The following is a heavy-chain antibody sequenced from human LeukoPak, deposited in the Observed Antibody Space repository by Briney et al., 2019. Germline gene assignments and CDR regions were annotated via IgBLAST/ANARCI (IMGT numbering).Heavy chain of an antibody. J-gene: IGHJ4*02. D-gene: IGHD4-17*01. CDR1: GGSISGSY. Sequence: PSETLSLTCTVSGGSISGSYWSWIRQPPGKGLEWIAYMYNSGSTNYNPSLKSRVSISIDTSKNQFSLKLSSLTAADTAIYYCARGIESYGDYGYWGQGSLVTVSS. CDR2: MYNSGST. CDR3: ARGIESYGDYGY. V-gene: IGHV4-59*01.